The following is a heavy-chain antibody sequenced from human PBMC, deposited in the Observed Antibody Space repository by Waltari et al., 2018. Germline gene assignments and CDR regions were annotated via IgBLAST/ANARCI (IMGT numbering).Heavy chain of an antibody. D-gene: IGHD1-7*01. CDR3: TRDSNNHYYHGNTQDGMDV. CDR1: GFTFGAYA. J-gene: IGHJ6*02. CDR2: IRSIAYGGTT. Sequence: EVQLGESGGGLVQPGRSLRLSCTASGFTFGAYAMSWVRQAPGKGLEWVGFIRSIAYGGTTEYAASVKGRFTISRDDSKSIAYLQMNSLKTEDTAVYYCTRDSNNHYYHGNTQDGMDVWGQGTTVTVSS. V-gene: IGHV3-49*04.